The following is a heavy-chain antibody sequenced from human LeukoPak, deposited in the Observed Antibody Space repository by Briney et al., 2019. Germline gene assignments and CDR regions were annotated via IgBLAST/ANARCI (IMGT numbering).Heavy chain of an antibody. Sequence: GGSLRLSCAASGFTFSSYWMSWVRQAPGKGLEWVANIKQDGSEKYYVDSVKGRFTISRDNAKNSLYLQMNSLRAEDTAVYYCAREMKRTIFGVLIPYGMDVWGQGTTVTVSS. J-gene: IGHJ6*02. CDR1: GFTFSSYW. CDR2: IKQDGSEK. V-gene: IGHV3-7*01. D-gene: IGHD3-3*01. CDR3: AREMKRTIFGVLIPYGMDV.